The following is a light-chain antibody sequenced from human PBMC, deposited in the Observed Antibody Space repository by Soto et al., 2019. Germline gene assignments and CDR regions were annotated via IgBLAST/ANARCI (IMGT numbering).Light chain of an antibody. CDR3: HQNNKWPPIT. CDR2: GAS. CDR1: QSVSNY. Sequence: VMRQTTDTRSVSPGGKTINFCRSSQSVSNYFAWHHQTSGKAPRLLSYGASTRATGIPARFSGSGSGTEFTLTIRHLKSEDFVVYYWHQNNKWPPITYGQGTQREIK. V-gene: IGKV3-15*01. J-gene: IGKJ5*01.